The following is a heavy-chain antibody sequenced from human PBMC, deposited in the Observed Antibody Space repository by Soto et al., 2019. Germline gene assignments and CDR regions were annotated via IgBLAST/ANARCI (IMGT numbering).Heavy chain of an antibody. J-gene: IGHJ4*02. CDR3: ASGLISGSHYSGGWYYFDS. V-gene: IGHV4-34*01. Sequence: QVQLQQSGAGLLRPSETLSLTCDVYGGSFSDYSWTWIRQTPGKGLQWIGQINHSGSANYNPSLKSRVTITVHTSSSQFSLELSSVTAADTAVYYCASGLISGSHYSGGWYYFDSWGQGTQVTVSS. CDR1: GGSFSDYS. D-gene: IGHD1-26*01. CDR2: INHSGSA.